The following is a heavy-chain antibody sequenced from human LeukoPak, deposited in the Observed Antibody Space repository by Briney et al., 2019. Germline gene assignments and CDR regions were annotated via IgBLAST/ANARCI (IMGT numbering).Heavy chain of an antibody. CDR1: GFTFGSYA. CDR3: AKTTTGYSSGRYPAWPIDY. CDR2: IFGSGGSA. V-gene: IGHV3-23*01. Sequence: GRSLRLSCAASGFTFGSYAMYWVRQAPGKGLEWVSGIFGSGGSAHYADSVKGRFTISRDNSKNTVYLQMDSLRVEDTAMYYCAKTTTGYSSGRYPAWPIDYWGQGTLVTVSS. J-gene: IGHJ4*02. D-gene: IGHD2-15*01.